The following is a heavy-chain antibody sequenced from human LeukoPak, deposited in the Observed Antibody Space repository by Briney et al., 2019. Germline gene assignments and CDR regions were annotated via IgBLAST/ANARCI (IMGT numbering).Heavy chain of an antibody. D-gene: IGHD6-13*01. CDR3: ARAESLAAAGTGYFDF. J-gene: IGHJ4*02. CDR1: GFTFSNFG. CDR2: IWYDGSNE. V-gene: IGHV3-33*01. Sequence: GGSLRLSCAASGFTFSNFGMHWVRQAPGEGLEWVAVIWYDGSNENYEDSMKGRFTISRDNSKNTLYLQMNSLRAEDTAVYYCARAESLAAAGTGYFDFWGQGTLVTVSS.